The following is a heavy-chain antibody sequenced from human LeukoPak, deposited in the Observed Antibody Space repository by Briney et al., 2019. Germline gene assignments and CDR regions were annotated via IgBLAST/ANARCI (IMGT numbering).Heavy chain of an antibody. CDR3: ASTYCGGDCGAFDI. CDR2: ISGSGGST. CDR1: GFTFSSYA. Sequence: GGSLRLSCAASGFTFSSYAMSWVRQAPGRGLEWVSAISGSGGSTYYADSVKGRFTISRDNSKNTLYLQMNSLRAEDTALYYCASTYCGGDCGAFDIWGQGTMVTVSS. J-gene: IGHJ3*02. D-gene: IGHD2-21*02. V-gene: IGHV3-23*01.